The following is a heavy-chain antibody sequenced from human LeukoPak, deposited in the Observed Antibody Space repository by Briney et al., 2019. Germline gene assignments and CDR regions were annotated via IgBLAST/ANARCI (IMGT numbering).Heavy chain of an antibody. CDR2: ISSSSSYI. J-gene: IGHJ3*02. Sequence: GGSLRLSCAASGFTFSSYSVNWVRQAPGKGLEWVSSISSSSSYIYYADSVKGRFTISRDNAKNSLYLQMNSLRAEDTAVYYCASSLAAAGKGTFDIWGQGTMVTVSS. CDR1: GFTFSSYS. CDR3: ASSLAAAGKGTFDI. D-gene: IGHD6-13*01. V-gene: IGHV3-21*01.